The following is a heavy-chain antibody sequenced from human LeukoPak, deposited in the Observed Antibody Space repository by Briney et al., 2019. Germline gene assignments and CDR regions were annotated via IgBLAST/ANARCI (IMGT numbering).Heavy chain of an antibody. Sequence: SETLSHTCTVSGGSVSSGSYYWSWIRQPPGKGLEWIGYIYYSGSTNYNPSLKSRVTISVDTSKNQFSLKLSSVTAADTAVYYCARDWGGIWGQGTMVTVSS. D-gene: IGHD3-16*01. V-gene: IGHV4-61*01. J-gene: IGHJ3*02. CDR3: ARDWGGI. CDR2: IYYSGST. CDR1: GGSVSSGSYY.